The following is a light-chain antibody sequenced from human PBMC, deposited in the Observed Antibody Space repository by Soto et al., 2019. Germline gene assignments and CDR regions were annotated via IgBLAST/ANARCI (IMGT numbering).Light chain of an antibody. CDR2: EVS. Sequence: QSALAQPASVSGSPGQSITISCTGTSSDVGSYNFVSWYQQLPGKAPKLMIYEVSNRPSGVSNRFSGSKSGNTASLTISGLQAEDDADYYCSSYTTSSNYVFGSGTKVT. CDR1: SSDVGSYNF. J-gene: IGLJ1*01. V-gene: IGLV2-14*01. CDR3: SSYTTSSNYV.